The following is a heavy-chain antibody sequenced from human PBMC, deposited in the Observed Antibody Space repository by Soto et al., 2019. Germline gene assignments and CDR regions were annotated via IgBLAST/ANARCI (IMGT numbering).Heavy chain of an antibody. CDR2: IIPIFGTA. CDR3: ARYNYGDHLYYFDY. CDR1: GGTFSSYA. J-gene: IGHJ4*02. Sequence: ASVKVSCKASGGTFSSYAISWVRQAPGQGLEWMGGIIPIFGTANYAQKFQGRVTITADESTSTAYVELSSLRSEDTAVYYCARYNYGDHLYYFDYWGQGTLVTVSS. D-gene: IGHD4-17*01. V-gene: IGHV1-69*13.